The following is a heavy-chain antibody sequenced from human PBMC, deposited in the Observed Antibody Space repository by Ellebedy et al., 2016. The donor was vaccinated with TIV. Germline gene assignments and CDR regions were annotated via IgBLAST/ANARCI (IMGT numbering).Heavy chain of an antibody. CDR2: IYYTGSA. CDR1: GGAFARSRFS. J-gene: IGHJ4*02. D-gene: IGHD6-13*01. Sequence: SETLSLXXTVSGGAFARSRFSWGWSRQSPEKVPEWIGSIYYTGSANYNPSLKSRVTMSVDTSKNQFSLDLSSMTAADTAVYFCARSGYTRSWVYWGQGTPVTVSS. CDR3: ARSGYTRSWVY. V-gene: IGHV4-39*01.